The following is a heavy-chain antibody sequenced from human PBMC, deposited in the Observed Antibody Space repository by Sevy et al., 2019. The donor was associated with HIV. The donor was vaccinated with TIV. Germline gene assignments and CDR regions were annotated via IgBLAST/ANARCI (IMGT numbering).Heavy chain of an antibody. CDR2: INPNSGGT. CDR3: ASLSGYYYDSSRYYNTDAFDI. V-gene: IGHV1-2*02. J-gene: IGHJ3*02. CDR1: GYTFTDYF. D-gene: IGHD3-22*01. Sequence: ASVKVSCKASGYTFTDYFMHWVRRAPGQGLEWMGWINPNSGGTNYAQRFRGRVTMTRDTSISTAYMELSRLRSDDTAVYYCASLSGYYYDSSRYYNTDAFDIWGQGTMVTVSS.